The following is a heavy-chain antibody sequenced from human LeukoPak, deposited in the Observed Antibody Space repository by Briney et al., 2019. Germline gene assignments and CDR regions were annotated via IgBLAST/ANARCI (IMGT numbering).Heavy chain of an antibody. D-gene: IGHD3-22*01. CDR3: ARLIVVVTYFDY. J-gene: IGHJ4*02. CDR2: IYYSGST. Sequence: PSETLSLTCTVSGGSISSYYWSWIRQPPGKGLEWIGSIYYSGSTYYNPSLKSRVTISVDTSKNQFSLKLSSVTAADTAVYYCARLIVVVTYFDYWGQGTLVTVSS. CDR1: GGSISSYY. V-gene: IGHV4-59*05.